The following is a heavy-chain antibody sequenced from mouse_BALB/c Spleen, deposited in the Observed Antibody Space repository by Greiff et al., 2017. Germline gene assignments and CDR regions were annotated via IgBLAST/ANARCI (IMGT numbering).Heavy chain of an antibody. CDR2: ISDGGSYT. Sequence: EVQRVESGGGLVKPGGSLKLSCAASGFTFSDYYMYWVRQTPEKRLEWVATISDGGSYTYYPDSVKGRFTISIDNAKNNLYLQMSSLKSEDTAMYYCARAYYYGSSSWFAYWGQGTLVTVSA. V-gene: IGHV5-4*02. CDR1: GFTFSDYY. CDR3: ARAYYYGSSSWFAY. D-gene: IGHD1-1*01. J-gene: IGHJ3*01.